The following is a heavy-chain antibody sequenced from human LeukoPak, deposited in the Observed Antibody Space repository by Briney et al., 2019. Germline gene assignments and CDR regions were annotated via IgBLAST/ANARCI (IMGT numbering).Heavy chain of an antibody. J-gene: IGHJ3*02. CDR1: GGSISSYY. D-gene: IGHD3-9*01. CDR3: ARAPKLRYFDWSPNAFDI. Sequence: SETLSLTCTVSGGSISSYYWSWIRQPPGKGLEWIGYIYYSGSTNYNPSLKSRVTVSVDTSKSQFSLKLSSVTAADTAVYYCARAPKLRYFDWSPNAFDIWGQGTMVTVSS. V-gene: IGHV4-59*01. CDR2: IYYSGST.